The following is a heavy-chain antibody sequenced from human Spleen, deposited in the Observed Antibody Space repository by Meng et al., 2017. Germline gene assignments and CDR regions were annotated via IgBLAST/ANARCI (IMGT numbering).Heavy chain of an antibody. V-gene: IGHV4-4*02. CDR2: IYHSGST. Sequence: GSLRLSCGVSGGSISSSNWWSWVRQPPGKGLEWIGEIYHSGSTNYNPSLKSRVTILVDKSKNQFSLKLSSVTAADTAVYYCARDIYSSSFVFDPWGQGALVTVSS. D-gene: IGHD6-6*01. J-gene: IGHJ5*02. CDR3: ARDIYSSSFVFDP. CDR1: GGSISSSNW.